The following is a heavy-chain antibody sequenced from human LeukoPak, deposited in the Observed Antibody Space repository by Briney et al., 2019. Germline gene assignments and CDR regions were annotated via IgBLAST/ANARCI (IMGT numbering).Heavy chain of an antibody. CDR2: IRYDGNNK. D-gene: IGHD2/OR15-2a*01. CDR1: GFTFDDYG. V-gene: IGHV3-30*02. Sequence: PGGSLRLSCAASGFTFDDYGMHWVRQAPGKGLEWVAFIRYDGNNKYYADSVKGRFTISRDNSKNTLYLQMNSLKVEDTAVYYCAKKPASIVTFDYWGQGTLVTVSS. J-gene: IGHJ4*02. CDR3: AKKPASIVTFDY.